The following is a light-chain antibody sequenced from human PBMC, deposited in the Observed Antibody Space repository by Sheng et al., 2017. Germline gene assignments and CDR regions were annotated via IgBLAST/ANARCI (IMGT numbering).Light chain of an antibody. CDR1: QGISNS. Sequence: DIQMTQSPSSLSASVGDRVTITCRASQGISNSLAWYQQKPGKAPKLLLYAASRLETGVPSSFSGSDSGTDYTLTISLQPEDFATYYCQQYYSTPWTFGQGTKVEIK. CDR3: QQYYSTPWT. V-gene: IGKV1-NL1*01. J-gene: IGKJ1*01. CDR2: AAS.